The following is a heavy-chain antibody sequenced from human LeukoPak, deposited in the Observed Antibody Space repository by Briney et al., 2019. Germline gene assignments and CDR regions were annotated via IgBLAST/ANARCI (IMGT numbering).Heavy chain of an antibody. V-gene: IGHV3-30*02. Sequence: GGSLRLSCAASGFTFSSYGMHWVRQAPGKGLEWVAFIRYDGSNKYYADSVKGRFTISRDNSKNTLYLQMNSLRAEDTAVYYCARVTYYYDSSGYPLPGAFDIWGQGTMVTVSS. J-gene: IGHJ3*02. D-gene: IGHD3-22*01. CDR1: GFTFSSYG. CDR3: ARVTYYYDSSGYPLPGAFDI. CDR2: IRYDGSNK.